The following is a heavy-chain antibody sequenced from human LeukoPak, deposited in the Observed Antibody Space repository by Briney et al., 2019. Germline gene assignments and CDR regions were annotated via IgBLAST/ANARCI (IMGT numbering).Heavy chain of an antibody. CDR2: INPNSGGT. CDR3: ARDVLVVVPAATSYYYYMDV. CDR1: GYTFTGYY. D-gene: IGHD2-2*01. J-gene: IGHJ6*03. Sequence: ASVKVSCKASGYTFTGYYMHWVRQAPGQGLEWMGWINPNSGGTNYAQKFQDRVTMTRDTSISTAYMELSRLRSDDTAVYYCARDVLVVVPAATSYYYYMDVWGKGTTVTVSS. V-gene: IGHV1-2*02.